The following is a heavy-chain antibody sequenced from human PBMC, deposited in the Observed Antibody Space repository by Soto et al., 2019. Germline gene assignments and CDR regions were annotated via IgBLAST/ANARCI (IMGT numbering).Heavy chain of an antibody. CDR2: IDYSGNA. CDR3: ARGTGVDGSHYFDY. Sequence: QVQLQESGPGLVKPSQTLSLTCTVSGGSIRSGDYYWSLIRQPPGKGLEWIGYIDYSGNAYYNASLKRRVTLSIDMSRNQFSLRLTSVTAADTAVFYCARGTGVDGSHYFDYWGQGTLVTVSS. V-gene: IGHV4-30-4*01. CDR1: GGSIRSGDYY. J-gene: IGHJ4*02. D-gene: IGHD1-26*01.